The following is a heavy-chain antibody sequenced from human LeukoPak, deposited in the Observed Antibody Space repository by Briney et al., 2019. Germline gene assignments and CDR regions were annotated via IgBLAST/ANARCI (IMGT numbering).Heavy chain of an antibody. J-gene: IGHJ3*02. V-gene: IGHV3-20*04. CDR1: GFTFDDYD. CDR3: ARIAMAGIGDGFDI. D-gene: IGHD6-19*01. Sequence: GGSLSLSCAASGFTFDDYDMSCVRPAPGEGLEWVCGINWNGGSKGYADSVKGRFTISKNNDRNSLYLQMKSMRAEDTALYYCARIAMAGIGDGFDIWGQGTMVTVSS. CDR2: INWNGGSK.